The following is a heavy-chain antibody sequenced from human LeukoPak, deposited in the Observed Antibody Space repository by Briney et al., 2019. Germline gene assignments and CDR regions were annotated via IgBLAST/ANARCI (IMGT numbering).Heavy chain of an antibody. CDR2: IYYSGST. D-gene: IGHD3-10*01. J-gene: IGHJ4*02. CDR3: ARDWRGSGKYVFDY. CDR1: GGSISSGGYY. Sequence: KSSETLSLTCTVSGGSISSGGYYWSWIRQHPGKGLEWIGYIYYSGSTYYNPSLKSRVTISVDTSKNLFSLKLSSVTAADTAVYYCARDWRGSGKYVFDYWGQGTLVTVSS. V-gene: IGHV4-31*03.